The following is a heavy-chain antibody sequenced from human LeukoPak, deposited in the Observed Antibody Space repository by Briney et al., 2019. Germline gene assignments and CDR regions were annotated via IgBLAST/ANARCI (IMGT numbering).Heavy chain of an antibody. V-gene: IGHV5-51*01. D-gene: IGHD1-26*01. CDR3: ARRPYSGSPNWFDP. Sequence: GESLKISCEASGHSFTNHWIGWVRQMPGKGLEWMGIINLGDSETQYSPSFQGQVTISLDKSISTAYLQWRSLKVSDTAMYYCARRPYSGSPNWFDPWGQGTLVTVPS. CDR1: GHSFTNHW. J-gene: IGHJ5*02. CDR2: INLGDSET.